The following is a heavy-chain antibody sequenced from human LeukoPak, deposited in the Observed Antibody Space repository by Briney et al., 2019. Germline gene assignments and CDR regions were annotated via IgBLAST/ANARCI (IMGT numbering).Heavy chain of an antibody. CDR1: GFTFRSYG. J-gene: IGHJ4*02. CDR2: ISYDGSNE. Sequence: GGSLRLSCAASGFTFRSYGMHWVRQAPGKGLEWVAVISYDGSNEYYADSVKGRFTISRDSSKNTLYLRMNSLRAEDTAVYYCAKDLFGSSADLDYWGQGTLVTVSS. CDR3: AKDLFGSSADLDY. V-gene: IGHV3-30*18. D-gene: IGHD3-10*01.